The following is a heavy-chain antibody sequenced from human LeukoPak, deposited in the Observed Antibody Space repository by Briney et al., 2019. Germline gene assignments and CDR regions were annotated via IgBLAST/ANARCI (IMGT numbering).Heavy chain of an antibody. CDR3: QIPAADKSEDY. V-gene: IGHV1-69*13. Sequence: VASVKVSCKASGGTFSSYAISLVRQAPGQGLEWMGGIIPIFGTANYAQKFQGRVTITADESTSTAYMELSSLRSEDTAVYYCQIPAADKSEDYWGQGTLVTVSS. CDR2: IIPIFGTA. CDR1: GGTFSSYA. D-gene: IGHD2-2*01. J-gene: IGHJ4*02.